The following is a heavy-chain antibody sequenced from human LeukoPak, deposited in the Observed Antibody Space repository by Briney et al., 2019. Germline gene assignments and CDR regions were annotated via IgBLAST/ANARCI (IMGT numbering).Heavy chain of an antibody. CDR1: GGSISSSSYY. CDR2: IYYSGST. CDR3: ARHGVLLRYYYDSSWYFDY. V-gene: IGHV4-39*01. Sequence: PSETLSLTCTVSGGSISSSSYYWGWIRQPPGKGLEWIGSIYYSGSTYYNPSLKSRVTISVDTSKNQFSLKLSSVTAADTAVYYCARHGVLLRYYYDSSWYFDYWGQGTLVTVSS. D-gene: IGHD3-22*01. J-gene: IGHJ4*02.